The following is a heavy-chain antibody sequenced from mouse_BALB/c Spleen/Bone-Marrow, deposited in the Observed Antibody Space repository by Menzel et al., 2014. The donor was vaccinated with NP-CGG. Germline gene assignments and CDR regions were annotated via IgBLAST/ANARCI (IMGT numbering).Heavy chain of an antibody. CDR3: ARSYYGPPNYYAMDY. J-gene: IGHJ4*01. D-gene: IGHD1-2*01. Sequence: QVQLQQSGAELVRPGTSVKVSCKASGYAFTYYLIEWVKQRPGQGLEWIGVINPGSGGTNFNEKFKGKATLTVDKSSSTAYMQLSSLTSDDSAVYFCARSYYGPPNYYAMDYWGQGTSVTVSS. CDR2: INPGSGGT. V-gene: IGHV1-54*03. CDR1: GYAFTYYL.